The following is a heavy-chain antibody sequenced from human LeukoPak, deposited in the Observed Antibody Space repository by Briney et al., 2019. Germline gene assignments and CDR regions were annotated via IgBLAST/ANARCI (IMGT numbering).Heavy chain of an antibody. CDR3: AGRYCSGGSCPYGDVDY. J-gene: IGHJ4*02. D-gene: IGHD2-15*01. CDR2: ISGSGGST. Sequence: GASLRLSCADPGFTFCSHAMSWGPPAPGKGLEWVSAISGSGGSTYYADSVKGRFTISRDNSKNTLYLQMNSLRAEDTAVYYCAGRYCSGGSCPYGDVDYWGQGTLVTVSS. CDR1: GFTFCSHA. V-gene: IGHV3-23*01.